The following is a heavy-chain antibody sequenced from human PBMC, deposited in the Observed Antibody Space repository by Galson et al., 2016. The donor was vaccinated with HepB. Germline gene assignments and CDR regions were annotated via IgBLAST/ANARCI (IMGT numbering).Heavy chain of an antibody. J-gene: IGHJ4*02. CDR1: NGSFSGYY. CDR3: ARGRARLDN. V-gene: IGHV4-34*01. Sequence: ETLSLTCAVYNGSFSGYYWSWIRQSPGRGLEWIGEINHRGTTNYHSSLKSRVSLSVDTHEKQISQKMTSVTAADTAVYYCARGRARLDNWGQGTLVTVSS. CDR2: INHRGTT.